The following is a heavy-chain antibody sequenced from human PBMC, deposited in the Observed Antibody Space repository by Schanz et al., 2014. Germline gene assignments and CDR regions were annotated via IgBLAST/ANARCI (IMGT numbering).Heavy chain of an antibody. Sequence: VQLLQFGGGVVQPGRSLRLSCAASGFTFSSYAMSWVRQAPGKGLEWVSALSGSGGSTYYADSVKGRFTISRDNAKNSLYLQMNSLRAEDTAVYYCARDFDDRRGYGSGYCLGDCMDVWGRGTLVTVSS. J-gene: IGHJ2*01. CDR2: LSGSGGST. CDR1: GFTFSSYA. D-gene: IGHD3-10*01. V-gene: IGHV3-23*01. CDR3: ARDFDDRRGYGSGYCLGDCMDV.